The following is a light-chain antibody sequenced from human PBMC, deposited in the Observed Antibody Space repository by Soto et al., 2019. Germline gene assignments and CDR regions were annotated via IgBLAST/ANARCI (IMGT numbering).Light chain of an antibody. CDR1: SSDVGGYNY. CDR3: SSYSSSNTSVL. V-gene: IGLV2-14*01. CDR2: EVS. J-gene: IGLJ2*01. Sequence: QSALTQPASVSGSPGQSITISCTGTSSDVGGYNYVSWYQQHPGKAPKLMIYEVSNRPSGLSYRFSGSKSGNTASLTISGLQAEDEADYYCSSYSSSNTSVLFGGGTKLTVL.